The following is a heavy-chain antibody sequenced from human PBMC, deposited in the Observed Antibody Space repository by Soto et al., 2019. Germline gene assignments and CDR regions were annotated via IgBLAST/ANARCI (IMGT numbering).Heavy chain of an antibody. J-gene: IGHJ4*02. CDR2: INASNNNT. CDR1: GGTFSSYV. CDR3: AAGEATVHAPDY. Sequence: ASVQVSCKASGGTFSSYVISWVRQAPGQRLELMGRINASNNNTKYSQKFQGRVTITRDTSASTAYMELSSLRSEDTAVYYCAAGEATVHAPDYWGQGTLVTVSS. D-gene: IGHD3-10*01. V-gene: IGHV1-3*01.